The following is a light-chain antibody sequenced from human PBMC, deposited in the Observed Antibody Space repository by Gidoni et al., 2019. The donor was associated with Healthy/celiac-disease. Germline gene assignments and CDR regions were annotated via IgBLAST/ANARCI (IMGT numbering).Light chain of an antibody. Sequence: DIQLTQSPSSLSASVGDRFTITCRASQSISSYLNWYQQKPGKAPKLLIYAASSLQSGVPSRFSGSGAGTDFTLTISSLQPEDFATYYCQQSYSTPDTFGQGTKLEIK. J-gene: IGKJ2*01. CDR2: AAS. CDR3: QQSYSTPDT. CDR1: QSISSY. V-gene: IGKV1-39*01.